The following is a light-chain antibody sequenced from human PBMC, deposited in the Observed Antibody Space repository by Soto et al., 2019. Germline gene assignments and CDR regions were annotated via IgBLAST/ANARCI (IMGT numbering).Light chain of an antibody. J-gene: IGKJ3*01. CDR3: QQSYGNPG. CDR1: QNIGSF. Sequence: DIQMTQSPSSLSASVGDRVTITCRASQNIGSFLNWYQQKPGKAPKLLIYAASSLQSGVPSRFSGSGSGTDFTLTITTLQPEDFATYHCQQSYGNPGLGPRTKVDIK. CDR2: AAS. V-gene: IGKV1-39*01.